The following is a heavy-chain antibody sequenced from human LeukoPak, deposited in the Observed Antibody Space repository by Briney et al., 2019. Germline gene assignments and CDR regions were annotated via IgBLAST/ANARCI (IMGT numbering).Heavy chain of an antibody. CDR2: IYYSGST. CDR3: ARDKGAVAAYFDY. D-gene: IGHD6-19*01. CDR1: GGSISSYY. V-gene: IGHV4-59*01. Sequence: KTSETLSLTCTVSGGSISSYYWSWIRQPPGKGLEWIGYIYYSGSTNYNPSLKSRVTISVDTSKNQCSLKLSSVTAADTAVYYCARDKGAVAAYFDYWGQGTLVTVSS. J-gene: IGHJ4*02.